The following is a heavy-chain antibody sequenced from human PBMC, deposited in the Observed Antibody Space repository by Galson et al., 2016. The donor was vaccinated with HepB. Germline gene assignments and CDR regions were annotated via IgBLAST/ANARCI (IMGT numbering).Heavy chain of an antibody. CDR3: ARGALPRWVAGTPMASYGMDV. CDR2: IYNSGST. CDR1: GGSISNYF. V-gene: IGHV4-59*01. D-gene: IGHD6-13*01. Sequence: SETLSLTCTVSGGSISNYFWSWIRQPPGKGLEWIGCIYNSGSTNYSPSLKSRVTISVDTSKSQFSLKVISVTDADTAMHYCARGALPRWVAGTPMASYGMDVWGQGTTVTVSS. J-gene: IGHJ6*02.